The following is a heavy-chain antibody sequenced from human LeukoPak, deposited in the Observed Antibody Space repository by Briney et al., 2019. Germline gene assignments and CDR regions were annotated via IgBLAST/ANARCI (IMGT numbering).Heavy chain of an antibody. CDR1: GFTFSSYS. V-gene: IGHV3-7*01. CDR2: IKQDGSEK. CDR3: ARAVDTAMVTPYYYYYMDV. J-gene: IGHJ6*03. Sequence: GGSLRLSCAASGFTFSSYSMSWVRQAPGKGLEWVANIKQDGSEKYYVDSVKGRFTISRDNAKNSLYLQMNSLRAEDTAVYYCARAVDTAMVTPYYYYYMDVWGKGTTVTVSS. D-gene: IGHD5-18*01.